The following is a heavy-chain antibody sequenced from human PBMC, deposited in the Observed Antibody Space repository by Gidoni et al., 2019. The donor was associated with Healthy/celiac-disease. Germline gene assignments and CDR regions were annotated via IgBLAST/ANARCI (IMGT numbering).Heavy chain of an antibody. D-gene: IGHD3-10*01. J-gene: IGHJ4*02. Sequence: EVQLLESGGGLVQPGGSLRLSCAASGFTFSSYAMSWVRQAPGKGLEWVSAISGSGGSTYYADSVKGRFTISRDNSKNTLYLQMNSLRAEDTAVYYCASYGSGSYYNPDYWGQGTLVTVSS. V-gene: IGHV3-23*01. CDR2: ISGSGGST. CDR3: ASYGSGSYYNPDY. CDR1: GFTFSSYA.